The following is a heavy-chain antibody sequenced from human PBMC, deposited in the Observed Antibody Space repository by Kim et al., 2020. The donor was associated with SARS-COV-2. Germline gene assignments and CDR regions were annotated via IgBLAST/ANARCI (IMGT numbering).Heavy chain of an antibody. Sequence: SETLSLTCTVSGGSISSSSYYWGWIRQPPGKGLEWIGSIYYSGSTYYNPSLKSRVTISVDTSKNQFSLKLSSVTAADTAVYYCASQMGIAAAGLYYYYYGMDVWGQGTTVTVSS. D-gene: IGHD6-13*01. CDR3: ASQMGIAAAGLYYYYYGMDV. V-gene: IGHV4-39*01. CDR2: IYYSGST. CDR1: GGSISSSSYY. J-gene: IGHJ6*02.